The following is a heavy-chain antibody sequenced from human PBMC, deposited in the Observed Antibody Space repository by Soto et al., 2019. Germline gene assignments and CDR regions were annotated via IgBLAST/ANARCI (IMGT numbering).Heavy chain of an antibody. CDR1: VYSFTSYW. CDR3: ARGKGPLDV. J-gene: IGHJ6*02. CDR2: IYPDDSDT. Sequence: GQSLKIACKGSVYSFTSYWIGWVRQMPVKGLEWMGIIYPDDSDTRYSPSFQGQVTISVDKSINTAYLQWSSLKASDTAMYYCARGKGPLDVWGQGTKVTVSS. V-gene: IGHV5-51*01.